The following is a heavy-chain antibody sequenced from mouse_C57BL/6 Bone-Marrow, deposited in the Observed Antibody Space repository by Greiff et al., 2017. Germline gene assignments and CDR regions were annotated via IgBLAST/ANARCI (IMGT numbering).Heavy chain of an antibody. CDR1: GYTFTNYW. CDR3: ARSYDYDDYTMDY. V-gene: IGHV1-64*01. D-gene: IGHD2-4*01. Sequence: VQLQQPGAELVKPGASVKLSCKASGYTFTNYWMHWVKQRPGQGLELIGMMHPNGGSPDYNEKFKSEATLSVDKSSRTAYMELSSLTSEDSAVYYCARSYDYDDYTMDYWGQGTSVTVSS. J-gene: IGHJ4*01. CDR2: MHPNGGSP.